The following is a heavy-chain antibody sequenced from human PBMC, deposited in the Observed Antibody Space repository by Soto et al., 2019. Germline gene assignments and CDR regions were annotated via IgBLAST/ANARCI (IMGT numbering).Heavy chain of an antibody. CDR3: ARSGYSSHGMDV. V-gene: IGHV4-4*02. D-gene: IGHD5-12*01. J-gene: IGHJ6*02. CDR1: DGSIDNTYW. Sequence: SETLSLTTFVSDGSIDNTYWWSWVRQAPEKGLEWIGEIYHTGGRSYMPSLRGRITLSVDTSKNQFSLKLTSVTAADTAMYYCARSGYSSHGMDVWGQGTTVTLSS. CDR2: IYHTGGR.